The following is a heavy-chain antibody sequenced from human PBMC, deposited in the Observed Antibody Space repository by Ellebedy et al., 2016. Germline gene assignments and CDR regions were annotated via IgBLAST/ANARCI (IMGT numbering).Heavy chain of an antibody. D-gene: IGHD5-18*01. CDR1: EVAFSSSD. CDR2: IVPILGLA. CDR3: ARYRTEQHTDMLTGIHVFDP. Sequence: SVKVSCKASEVAFSSSDFSWVRQAPGQGLEWMGGIVPILGLANYAQKFQGRVTITADKSTSTVYMELSSLTSEDTAVYYCARYRTEQHTDMLTGIHVFDPWGQGTLVSVSS. V-gene: IGHV1-69*10. J-gene: IGHJ5*02.